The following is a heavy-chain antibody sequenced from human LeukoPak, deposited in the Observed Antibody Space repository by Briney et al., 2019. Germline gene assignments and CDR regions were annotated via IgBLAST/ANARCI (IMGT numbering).Heavy chain of an antibody. CDR3: ARASHVPSRYQLLLRYWYFDP. Sequence: SETLSLTCAVYGGSFSGDYWSWIRQPPGKGLEWIGEISHSGSTNYNPSPKSRVMISVDTSKNQFSLKLSSVTAADTAVYYCARASHVPSRYQLLLRYWYFDPWGRGTLVTVSS. CDR2: ISHSGST. J-gene: IGHJ2*01. D-gene: IGHD2-2*01. V-gene: IGHV4-34*01. CDR1: GGSFSGDY.